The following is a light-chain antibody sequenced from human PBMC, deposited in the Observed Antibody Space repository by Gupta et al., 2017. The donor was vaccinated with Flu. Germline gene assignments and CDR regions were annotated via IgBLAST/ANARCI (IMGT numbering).Light chain of an antibody. V-gene: IGLV2-14*01. CDR1: SSDIGCYNY. J-gene: IGLJ2*01. Sequence: QSALTQPASVSGSPGPSVTISCTGTSSDIGCYNYVSWYQQHPRKAPKLMIDEVSNRPSGVSNRFSGYKSGNTASLTISGRQAEDEADYYCSSYTSSSTLDVVFGGGTKLTVL. CDR2: EVS. CDR3: SSYTSSSTLDVV.